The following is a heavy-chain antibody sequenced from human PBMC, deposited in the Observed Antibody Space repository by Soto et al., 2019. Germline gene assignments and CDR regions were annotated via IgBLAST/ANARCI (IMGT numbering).Heavy chain of an antibody. CDR2: IYYSGST. Sequence: SETLSLTCTVSGGSISSYYWSWIRQPPGKGLEWIGYIYYSGSTNYNPSLKSRVTISVDTSKNQFSLKLSSVTAADTAVYYCARGYGSGRSYYYYYYMDVWGKGXXVTVXS. V-gene: IGHV4-59*01. CDR1: GGSISSYY. J-gene: IGHJ6*03. D-gene: IGHD3-10*01. CDR3: ARGYGSGRSYYYYYYMDV.